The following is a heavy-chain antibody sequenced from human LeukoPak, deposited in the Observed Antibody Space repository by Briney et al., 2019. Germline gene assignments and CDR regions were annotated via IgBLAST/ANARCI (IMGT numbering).Heavy chain of an antibody. CDR1: GGSFSGYY. D-gene: IGHD3-10*01. V-gene: IGHV4-34*01. J-gene: IGHJ5*02. CDR2: INHSGST. CDR3: AASPYYYGSGSYYTRRHNWFDP. Sequence: SETLSLTCAVYGGSFSGYYWSWIRQPPGKGLEWIGEINHSGSTNYNPSLKSRVTISVDTPKNQFSLKLSSVTAADTAVYYCAASPYYYGSGSYYTRRHNWFDPWGQGTLVTVSS.